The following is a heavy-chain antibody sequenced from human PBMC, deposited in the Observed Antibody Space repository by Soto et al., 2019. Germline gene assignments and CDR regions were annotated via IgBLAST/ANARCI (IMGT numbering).Heavy chain of an antibody. CDR1: GGSFSGYY. J-gene: IGHJ4*02. V-gene: IGHV4-34*01. D-gene: IGHD3-16*01. Sequence: PSATLSLTCAVYGGSFSGYYWSWIRQPPGKGLEWIGEINHSGSTNYNPSLKSRVTISVDTSKNQSSLKLSSVTAADTAVYYCARGPPRAYKNLWGQGTLVTVSS. CDR3: ARGPPRAYKNL. CDR2: INHSGST.